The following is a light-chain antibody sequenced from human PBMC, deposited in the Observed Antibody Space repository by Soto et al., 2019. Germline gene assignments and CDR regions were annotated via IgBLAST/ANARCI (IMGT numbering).Light chain of an antibody. CDR3: SSYAGSDNV. J-gene: IGLJ1*01. Sequence: QSALTQPPSASGSPGQSVTISCTGTSSNVGGYNYVSWYQQHPGKGPKLLIYEVSKRPSGVPDRFSGSKSGNTASLTASGLQAEDEADYYCSSYAGSDNVFGTGTKLTVL. CDR2: EVS. V-gene: IGLV2-8*01. CDR1: SSNVGGYNY.